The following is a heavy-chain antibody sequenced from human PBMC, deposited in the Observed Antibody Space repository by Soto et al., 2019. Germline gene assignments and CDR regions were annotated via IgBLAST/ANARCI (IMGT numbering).Heavy chain of an antibody. V-gene: IGHV1-8*01. J-gene: IGHJ4*02. D-gene: IGHD4-17*01. Sequence: VASVKVYCTSSGYTFTSYDINWVRQATGQGLEWMGWMNPNSGNTGYAQKLQGRVTMTRNTSISTAYMELSSLRSEDTAVYYWARNAVWSDYAGLGYWGKGTRVTVAS. CDR3: ARNAVWSDYAGLGY. CDR2: MNPNSGNT. CDR1: GYTFTSYD.